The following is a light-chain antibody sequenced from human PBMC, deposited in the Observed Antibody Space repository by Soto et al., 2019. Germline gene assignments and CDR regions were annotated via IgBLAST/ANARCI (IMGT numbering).Light chain of an antibody. CDR3: QQYNNWPRIFT. CDR2: GAS. J-gene: IGKJ3*01. CDR1: QSVSSN. V-gene: IGKV3-15*01. Sequence: EIVMTQSPATLSVSPGERATLSCRASQSVSSNLAWYQQKPGQAPRLLIYGASTRATCIPARFSGSGSGTEFTLTISSLQSEDFAVYYCQQYNNWPRIFTFGPGTKVDIK.